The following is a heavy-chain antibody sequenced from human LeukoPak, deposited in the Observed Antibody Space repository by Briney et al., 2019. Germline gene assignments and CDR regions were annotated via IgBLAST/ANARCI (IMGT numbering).Heavy chain of an antibody. CDR1: GYTFTGYY. CDR3: ARGLYCSGGSCYSGGIFY. V-gene: IGHV1-2*02. Sequence: ASVKVSCKASGYTFTGYYTHWVRQAPGQGLEWMGWINPNSGGTNYAQKFQGRVTMTRDTSISTAYMELSRLRSDDTAVYYCARGLYCSGGSCYSGGIFYWGQGTLVTVSS. D-gene: IGHD2-15*01. J-gene: IGHJ4*02. CDR2: INPNSGGT.